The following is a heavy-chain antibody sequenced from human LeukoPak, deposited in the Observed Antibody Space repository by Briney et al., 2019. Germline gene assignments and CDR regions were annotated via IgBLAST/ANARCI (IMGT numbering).Heavy chain of an antibody. D-gene: IGHD4-17*01. V-gene: IGHV4-38-2*01. CDR3: ARSATVTTGYFDY. J-gene: IGHJ4*02. CDR1: GYSISSGYY. CDR2: IYHSGST. Sequence: SETLSLTCAVSGYSISSGYYWGWIRQPPGKGLEWIGSIYHSGSTYYNPSLKSRVTISVDTSKNQFSLKLSSVTAADTAMYYCARSATVTTGYFDYWGQGTLVTVSS.